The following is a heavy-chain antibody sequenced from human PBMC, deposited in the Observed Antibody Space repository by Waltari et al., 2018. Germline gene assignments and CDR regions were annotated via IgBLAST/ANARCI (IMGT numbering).Heavy chain of an antibody. Sequence: QITLKESGPTLVKPTQTLTLTCTFSGFSLSSSGVGVGWIRQPPGKALEWLALIYWNDDKRYSPSLKSRLTITKDTSKNQVVLTMTNMDPVDTATYYCARGETKDYDSSGYQHGGYWGQGTLVTVSS. CDR3: ARGETKDYDSSGYQHGGY. D-gene: IGHD3-22*01. CDR2: IYWNDDK. CDR1: GFSLSSSGVG. J-gene: IGHJ4*02. V-gene: IGHV2-5*01.